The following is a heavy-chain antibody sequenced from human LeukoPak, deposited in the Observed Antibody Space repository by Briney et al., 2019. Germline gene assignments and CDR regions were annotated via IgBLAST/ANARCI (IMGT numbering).Heavy chain of an antibody. V-gene: IGHV3-30*03. Sequence: GGSLRLSCAASGFTFSTYGMHWVRQAPGKGLEWVAVVSYDGSSMYYADSVKGRFTISRDNSKNTLYLQMNSLGAEDTAVYYCARVSGSYSDWGQGTLVTVSS. J-gene: IGHJ4*02. CDR2: VSYDGSSM. CDR3: ARVSGSYSD. D-gene: IGHD1-26*01. CDR1: GFTFSTYG.